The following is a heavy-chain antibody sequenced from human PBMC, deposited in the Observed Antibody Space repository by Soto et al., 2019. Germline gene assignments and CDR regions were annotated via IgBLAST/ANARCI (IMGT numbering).Heavy chain of an antibody. CDR3: ARLGSSWYELDY. D-gene: IGHD6-13*01. CDR1: GGSISSSSYY. J-gene: IGHJ4*02. Sequence: SETLSLTYTVSGGSISSSSYYWGWIRQPPGKGLEWIGSIYYSGSTYYNPSLKSRVTISVDTSKNQFSLKLSSVTAADTAVYYCARLGSSWYELDYWGQGTLVTVSS. CDR2: IYYSGST. V-gene: IGHV4-39*01.